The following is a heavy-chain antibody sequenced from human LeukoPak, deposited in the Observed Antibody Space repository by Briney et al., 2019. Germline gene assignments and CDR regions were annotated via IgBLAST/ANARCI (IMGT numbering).Heavy chain of an antibody. CDR1: GFTFDDDT. CDR2: ITWKSHRT. J-gene: IGHJ4*02. V-gene: IGHV3-43*01. D-gene: IGHD6-13*01. CDR3: AKDRETTASGTFDH. Sequence: PGGSLRLSCAASGFTFDDDTMHWVRQTPGRGLEWVSFITWKSHRTHYADSVKGRFTISRDNSRNTVHLQMNSLRGEDTAEYYCAKDRETTASGTFDHWGQGTLVTVSS.